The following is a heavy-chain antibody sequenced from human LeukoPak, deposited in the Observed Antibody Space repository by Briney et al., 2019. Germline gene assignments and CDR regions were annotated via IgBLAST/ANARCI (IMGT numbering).Heavy chain of an antibody. Sequence: GGSLRLSCAASGFTFSSYSMNWVRQAPGEGLEWVSYISSSSSTIYYADSVKGRFAISRDNAKNSLYLQMNSLRAEDTAVYYCARSSSYYYDSSGYNAFDIWGQGTMVTVSS. D-gene: IGHD3-22*01. CDR3: ARSSSYYYDSSGYNAFDI. CDR1: GFTFSSYS. V-gene: IGHV3-48*04. J-gene: IGHJ3*02. CDR2: ISSSSSTI.